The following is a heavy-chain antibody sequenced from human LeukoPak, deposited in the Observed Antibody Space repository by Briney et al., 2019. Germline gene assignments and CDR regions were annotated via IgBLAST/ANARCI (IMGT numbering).Heavy chain of an antibody. J-gene: IGHJ4*02. V-gene: IGHV1-18*01. D-gene: IGHD5-12*01. CDR1: GYTFTNYA. Sequence: GASVKVSCKASGYTFTNYAISWVRQAPGQGLEWVGWISAYNGNTNYAQKLPGRVTMTTDTSTSTAYMDLRSLRSDDTAVYYCARVRNSGFRYVDSWGQGTLVTVSS. CDR2: ISAYNGNT. CDR3: ARVRNSGFRYVDS.